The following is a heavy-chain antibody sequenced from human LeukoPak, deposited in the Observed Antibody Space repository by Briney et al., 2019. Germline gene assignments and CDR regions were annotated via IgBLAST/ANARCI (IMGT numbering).Heavy chain of an antibody. Sequence: GESLKISCKGSGFTFSSYWMSWVRQAPGKGLEWVANIKQDGSEKYYVDSVKGRFTISRDNAKNSLYLQMNSLRAEDTAVYYCARKNGLDYWGQGTLVTVSS. J-gene: IGHJ4*02. CDR3: ARKNGLDY. CDR2: IKQDGSEK. CDR1: GFTFSSYW. V-gene: IGHV3-7*01.